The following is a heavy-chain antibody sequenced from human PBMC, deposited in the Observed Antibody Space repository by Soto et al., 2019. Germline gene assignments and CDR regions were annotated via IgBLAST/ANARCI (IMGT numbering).Heavy chain of an antibody. CDR2: IDPSDSYT. V-gene: IGHV5-10-1*01. CDR3: ARHSYGSDYYGMDV. J-gene: IGHJ6*02. Sequence: PGESLKISCKGPGYSFTSYWISWVRQMPGKGLEWMGRIDPSDSYTSYSPSLQGHVTISADKSISTAYLQWSSLKASDTAMYYCARHSYGSDYYGMDVWGQGTTVTVS. D-gene: IGHD5-18*01. CDR1: GYSFTSYW.